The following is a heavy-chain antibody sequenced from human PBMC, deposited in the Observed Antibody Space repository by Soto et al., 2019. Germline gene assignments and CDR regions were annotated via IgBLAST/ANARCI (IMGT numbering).Heavy chain of an antibody. CDR1: GFTFSSYG. Sequence: GGSLRLSCAASGFTFSSYGMHWVRQAPGKGLEWVAVISYDGSNKYYADSVKGRFTISRDNSKNTVYLQVSKLRAEDTAVYFCARDQTDSGGYSDSWGQGTLVTVSS. J-gene: IGHJ4*02. D-gene: IGHD3-22*01. CDR3: ARDQTDSGGYSDS. CDR2: ISYDGSNK. V-gene: IGHV3-30*03.